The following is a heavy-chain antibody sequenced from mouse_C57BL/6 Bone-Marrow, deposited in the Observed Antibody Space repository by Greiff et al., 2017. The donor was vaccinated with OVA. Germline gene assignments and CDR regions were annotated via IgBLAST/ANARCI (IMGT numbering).Heavy chain of an antibody. J-gene: IGHJ2*01. V-gene: IGHV5-12*01. CDR2: ISNGGGST. Sequence: EVHLVESGGGLVQPGGSLKLSCAASGFTFSDYYMYWVRQTPEKRLEWVAYISNGGGSTYYPDTVKGRFTISRDNAKNTLYLQMSRLKSEDTAMYYCARHARLSYFDYWGQGTTLTVSS. CDR1: GFTFSDYY. CDR3: ARHARLSYFDY.